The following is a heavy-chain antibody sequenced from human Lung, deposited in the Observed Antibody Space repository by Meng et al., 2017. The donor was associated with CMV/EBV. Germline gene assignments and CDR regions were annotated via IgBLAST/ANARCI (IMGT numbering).Heavy chain of an antibody. D-gene: IGHD6-6*01. CDR2: LIPILNAP. CDR1: GDMFSTYA. J-gene: IGHJ4*02. V-gene: IGHV1-69*10. Sequence: SVKVSXXASGDMFSTYAITWVRQAPGQGLEWMGELIPILNAPNYAQKFQGRVRITADKSTTTAYMELSSLRSDDTAVYYCARALREYSSSSSDSWGQGTXVTGSS. CDR3: ARALREYSSSSSDS.